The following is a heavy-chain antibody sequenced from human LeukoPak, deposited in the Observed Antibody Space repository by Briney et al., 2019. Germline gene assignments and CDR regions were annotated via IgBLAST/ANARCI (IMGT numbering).Heavy chain of an antibody. Sequence: GGSLRLSCAASGFTFSSYGTHWVRQAPGKGLEWVAVIWHDGSNKYYADSVKGRFTISRDNSKNTLYLQMNSLRAEDTAVYYCARDKPPPYYYDSSGIFDYWGQGTLVTVSS. V-gene: IGHV3-33*01. D-gene: IGHD3-22*01. CDR3: ARDKPPPYYYDSSGIFDY. J-gene: IGHJ4*02. CDR1: GFTFSSYG. CDR2: IWHDGSNK.